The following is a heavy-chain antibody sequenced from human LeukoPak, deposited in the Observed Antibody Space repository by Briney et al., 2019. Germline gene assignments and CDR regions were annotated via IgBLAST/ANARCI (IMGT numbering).Heavy chain of an antibody. CDR3: ASGSNYRDWFDP. D-gene: IGHD4-11*01. CDR1: GYTFTSYD. J-gene: IGHJ5*02. CDR2: MNPNSGNT. V-gene: IGHV1-8*01. Sequence: ASVKVSCKGSGYTFTSYDINWVRQATGQGLEWMGWMNPNSGNTGYALKFQGRVTMTRNTSISTAYMEVSSLRSEDTAVYYCASGSNYRDWFDPWGQGTLVTVSS.